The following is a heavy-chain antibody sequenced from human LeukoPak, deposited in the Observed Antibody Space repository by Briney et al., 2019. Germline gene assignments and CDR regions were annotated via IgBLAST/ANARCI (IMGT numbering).Heavy chain of an antibody. D-gene: IGHD6-25*01. V-gene: IGHV1-18*01. J-gene: IGHJ4*02. CDR1: GYDFISYG. CDR3: AEGAKSGLHY. Sequence: ASVKVSCRASGYDFISYGFTWVRQAPGRGLEWTGWISAYNGNTNYAPSLQARVSMTTDASASTVSIEVRSLTPDDTAVYYCAEGAKSGLHYWGQGTLVTVSS. CDR2: ISAYNGNT.